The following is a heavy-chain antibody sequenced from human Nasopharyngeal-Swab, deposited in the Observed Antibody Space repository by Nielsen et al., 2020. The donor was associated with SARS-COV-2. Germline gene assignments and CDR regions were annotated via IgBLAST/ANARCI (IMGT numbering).Heavy chain of an antibody. CDR1: GGTFGNYA. J-gene: IGHJ4*02. CDR3: ARVLDYGDFYFDH. V-gene: IGHV1-69*06. CDR2: IIPSFGKA. D-gene: IGHD4-17*01. Sequence: SVKVSCKASGGTFGNYAISWVRQAPGQGLEWMGRIIPSFGKANYAQKFQGRVTFNADKSTSTAYMELRSLRSEDTAVYYCARVLDYGDFYFDHWGQGTLVTVSS.